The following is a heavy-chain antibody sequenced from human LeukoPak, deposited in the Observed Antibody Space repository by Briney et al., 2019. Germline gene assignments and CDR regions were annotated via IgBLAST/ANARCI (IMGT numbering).Heavy chain of an antibody. CDR2: ISSSSSYI. Sequence: PGGSLRLSCAASGFTFTSSSMTWVRQAPGKGLEWVSSISSSSSYIYYADSVKGRFTISRGNAKNSLYLQMNSLRAEDTAVYYCARDFPTMTTAGAFDIWGQGTMVTVSS. J-gene: IGHJ3*02. D-gene: IGHD4-17*01. CDR1: GFTFTSSS. CDR3: ARDFPTMTTAGAFDI. V-gene: IGHV3-21*01.